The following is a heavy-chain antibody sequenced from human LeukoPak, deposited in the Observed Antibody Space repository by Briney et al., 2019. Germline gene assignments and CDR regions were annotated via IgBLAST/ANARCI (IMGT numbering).Heavy chain of an antibody. J-gene: IGHJ4*02. D-gene: IGHD3-22*01. CDR2: ISSDGSNK. Sequence: GGSLRLSCAASVFTFSDYAIHWVRQAPGKGLEWVAVISSDGSNKYYADSLKGRFTISRDNPKNTVYLQMNSLRAEDTALYYCAKDIKDSSGYYSNYFDYWGQGTLVTVSS. CDR3: AKDIKDSSGYYSNYFDY. V-gene: IGHV3-30*18. CDR1: VFTFSDYA.